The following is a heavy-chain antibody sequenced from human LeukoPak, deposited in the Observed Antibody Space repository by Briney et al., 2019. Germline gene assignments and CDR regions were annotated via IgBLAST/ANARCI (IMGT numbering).Heavy chain of an antibody. D-gene: IGHD3-3*01. V-gene: IGHV4-4*07. J-gene: IGHJ5*02. CDR3: ARETRAFGVAHNWFDP. CDR2: IYTSGST. CDR1: GGSISSYY. Sequence: PSETLSLTCTVYGGSISSYYWSWNRQPAGKGLEWIGRIYTSGSTNYNPSLKSRVTMSVDTSKNQFSLKLSSVTAADTAVYYCARETRAFGVAHNWFDPWGQGTLVTVSS.